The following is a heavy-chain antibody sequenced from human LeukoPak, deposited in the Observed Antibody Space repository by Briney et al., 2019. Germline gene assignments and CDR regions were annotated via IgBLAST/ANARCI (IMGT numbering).Heavy chain of an antibody. D-gene: IGHD1-7*01. Sequence: SETLSLTCTVSGGSISSSSYYWGWIRQPPGKGLEWIGRIYYSGSTYYNPSLKSRVTISVDTSKNQFSLKLSSVTAADTAVYCCSIRPQANCNYVCYYYYMDVWGKGTAVTVSS. CDR2: IYYSGST. V-gene: IGHV4-39*01. CDR1: GGSISSSSYY. CDR3: SIRPQANCNYVCYYYYMDV. J-gene: IGHJ6*03.